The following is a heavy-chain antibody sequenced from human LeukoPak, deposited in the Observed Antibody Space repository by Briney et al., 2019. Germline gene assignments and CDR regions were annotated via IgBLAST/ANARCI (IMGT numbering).Heavy chain of an antibody. V-gene: IGHV1-69*05. CDR1: GGTFSSYA. Sequence: ASVKVSCKASGGTFSSYAISWVRQAPGQGLEWMGRIIPIFGTANYAQKFQGRVTITTDESTSTAYMELSSLRSEDTAVYYCARQRNGDYPCFDYWGQGTLVTVSS. J-gene: IGHJ4*02. CDR3: ARQRNGDYPCFDY. D-gene: IGHD4-17*01. CDR2: IIPIFGTA.